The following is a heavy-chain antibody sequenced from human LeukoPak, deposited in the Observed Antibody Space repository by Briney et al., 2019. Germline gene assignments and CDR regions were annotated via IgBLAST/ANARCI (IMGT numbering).Heavy chain of an antibody. D-gene: IGHD3-10*01. V-gene: IGHV3-48*03. CDR3: ARSGGVLNWFDP. CDR1: GFTFSSYE. J-gene: IGHJ5*02. Sequence: GGSLRLSCAASGFTFSSYEMNWVRQAPGKGLEWVSYISSSGSTIYYADSVKGRFTISRDNAKNSLYLQMNSLRAEDTAVYYCARSGGVLNWFDPWGQGTLVTVSS. CDR2: ISSSGSTI.